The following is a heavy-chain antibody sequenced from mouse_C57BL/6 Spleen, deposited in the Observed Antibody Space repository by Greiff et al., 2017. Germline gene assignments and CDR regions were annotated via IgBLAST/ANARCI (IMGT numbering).Heavy chain of an antibody. Sequence: QLQESGPELVKPGASVKISCKASGYSFTDYNMNWVKQSNGKSLEWIGVINPNYGTTSYNQKFKGKATLTVDQSSSTAYMQLNSLTSEDSAVXYCARYPSYDLVYAMDYWGQGTSVTVSS. CDR1: GYSFTDYN. D-gene: IGHD2-3*01. J-gene: IGHJ4*01. V-gene: IGHV1-39*01. CDR2: INPNYGTT. CDR3: ARYPSYDLVYAMDY.